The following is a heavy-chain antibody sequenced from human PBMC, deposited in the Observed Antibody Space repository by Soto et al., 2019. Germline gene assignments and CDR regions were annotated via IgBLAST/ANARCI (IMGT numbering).Heavy chain of an antibody. CDR1: GGSISSGGYY. Sequence: SETLSLTCTVSGGSISSGGYYWSWIRQHPAKGLEWIGYIYYSGSTYYNPSLKSRVTISVDTSKNQFSLKLSSVTAADTAVYYCARGEKLYYFDYWGQGTLVTVSS. CDR2: IYYSGST. V-gene: IGHV4-31*03. CDR3: ARGEKLYYFDY. J-gene: IGHJ4*02.